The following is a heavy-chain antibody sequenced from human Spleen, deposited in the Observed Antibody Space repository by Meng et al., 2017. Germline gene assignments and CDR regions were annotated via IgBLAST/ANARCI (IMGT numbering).Heavy chain of an antibody. CDR2: VYWNDDK. V-gene: IGHV2-5*01. J-gene: IGHJ5*02. CDR1: GFSLSANGVG. D-gene: IGHD3-10*01. Sequence: SGPTLVKPTQTLTLTCTCSGFSLSANGVGVGWILQPPGKALEWLALVYWNDDKRYNLSLRPRLTITKDTSKNQVVLTMTNMDPIDTGTYYCAHILLWFAESKNWFDPWGQGTLVTVSS. CDR3: AHILLWFAESKNWFDP.